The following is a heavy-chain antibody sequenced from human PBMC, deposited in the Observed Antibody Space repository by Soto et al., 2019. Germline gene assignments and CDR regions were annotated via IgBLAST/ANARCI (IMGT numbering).Heavy chain of an antibody. CDR1: GGSISSGDYY. J-gene: IGHJ4*02. D-gene: IGHD5-18*01. Sequence: SETLSLTCTVSGGSISSGDYYWSWIRQPPGKGLEWIGYIYYSGSTYYNPSLKSRVTISVDTSKNQFSLKLSSVTAADTAVYYCARASNKRGYSYGTDYWGQGTLVTVSS. CDR3: ARASNKRGYSYGTDY. CDR2: IYYSGST. V-gene: IGHV4-30-4*01.